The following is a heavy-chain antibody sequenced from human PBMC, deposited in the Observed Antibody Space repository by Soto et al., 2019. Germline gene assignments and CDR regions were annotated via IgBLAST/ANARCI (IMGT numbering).Heavy chain of an antibody. CDR3: ARLDTGNTLYGVDV. CDR1: GFTFSSYS. D-gene: IGHD5-18*01. CDR2: ISSSSSYI. Sequence: GGSLRLSCAASGFTFSSYSMNWVRQAPGKGLEWVSSISSSSSYIYYADSVKGRFTISRDNAKNSLYLQMNSLRAEDTAVYYCARLDTGNTLYGVDVWGQGTTVTVSS. V-gene: IGHV3-21*01. J-gene: IGHJ6*02.